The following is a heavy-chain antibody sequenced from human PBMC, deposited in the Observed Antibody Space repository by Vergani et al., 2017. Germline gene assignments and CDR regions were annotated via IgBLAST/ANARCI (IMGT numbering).Heavy chain of an antibody. CDR3: ARAVGYYYDSSGSY. CDR1: GFTFSSYS. V-gene: IGHV3-21*01. D-gene: IGHD3-22*01. Sequence: EVQLVESGGGLVKPGGSLRLSCAASGFTFSSYSMNWVRQVPGKGLEWVSSISSSSSYIYYADSVKGRFTISRDNAKNSLYLQMNSLRAEDTAVYYCARAVGYYYDSSGSYWGQGTLVTVSS. CDR2: ISSSSSYI. J-gene: IGHJ4*02.